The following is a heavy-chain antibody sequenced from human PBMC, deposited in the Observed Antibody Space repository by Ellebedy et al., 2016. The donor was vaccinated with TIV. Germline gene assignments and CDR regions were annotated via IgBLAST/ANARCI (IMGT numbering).Heavy chain of an antibody. CDR1: GFTFSSYG. CDR3: ARKGRYFDWFEDYHYGMDV. V-gene: IGHV3-33*08. CDR2: IWYDGTTK. J-gene: IGHJ6*02. D-gene: IGHD3-9*01. Sequence: GESLKISCETSGFTFSSYGMHWVRQAPGKQPEWLAVIWYDGTTKYYADSVTGRFTISRDTSNSTLYLQMNSLRADDTAVYHCARKGRYFDWFEDYHYGMDVWGQGTTVTVSS.